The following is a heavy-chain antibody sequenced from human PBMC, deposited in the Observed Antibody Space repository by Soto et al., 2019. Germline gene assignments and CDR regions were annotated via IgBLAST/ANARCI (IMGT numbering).Heavy chain of an antibody. CDR1: GFTFISYA. D-gene: IGHD3-10*01. Sequence: QVQLVESGGGVVQSGRSLRLSCAASGFTFISYAMHWVRQAPGKGLEWVAVISFDGSTEYYADSVKGRFTISRDNSKNTVYLQMNSLRSEDTAVYYCARSRHGSGSYTHFYYGLDVWVQGTTVTVSS. CDR3: ARSRHGSGSYTHFYYGLDV. V-gene: IGHV3-30-3*01. J-gene: IGHJ6*02. CDR2: ISFDGSTE.